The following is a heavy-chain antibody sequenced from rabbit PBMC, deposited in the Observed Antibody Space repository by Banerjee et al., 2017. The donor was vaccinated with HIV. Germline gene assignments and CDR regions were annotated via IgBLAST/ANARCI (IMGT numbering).Heavy chain of an antibody. CDR2: IDAGNSGST. V-gene: IGHV1S40*01. D-gene: IGHD6-1*01. CDR1: GIDFSSYYY. CDR3: ARGIFGGGGAYGPYYFNL. Sequence: QQLEESGGDLVKPGASLTLTCTASGIDFSSYYYMCWVRQAPGKGLEWIACIDAGNSGSTDYATWAKGRFTSSKTSSTTVTRQLNSLTAADTATYFCARGIFGGGGAYGPYYFNLWGPGTLVTVS. J-gene: IGHJ4*01.